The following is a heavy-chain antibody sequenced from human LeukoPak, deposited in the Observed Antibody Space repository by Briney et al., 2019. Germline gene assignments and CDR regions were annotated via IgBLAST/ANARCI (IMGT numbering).Heavy chain of an antibody. V-gene: IGHV4-34*01. J-gene: IGHJ4*02. CDR1: GGSFTDYY. CDR2: INHSGST. CDR3: ARRIEKTAMVDY. Sequence: SETLSLTCAVYGGSFTDYYWSWIRQPPGKGLEWIGEINHSGSTNYNPSLKSRVTISVDTSKNQFSLKLSSVTAADTAVYYCARRIEKTAMVDYWGQGTLVTVSS. D-gene: IGHD5-18*01.